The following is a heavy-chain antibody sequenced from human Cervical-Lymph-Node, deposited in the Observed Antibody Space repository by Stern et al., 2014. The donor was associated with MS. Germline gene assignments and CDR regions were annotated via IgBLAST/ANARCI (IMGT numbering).Heavy chain of an antibody. CDR1: GGTFTNYA. V-gene: IGHV1-69*06. D-gene: IGHD2-21*01. J-gene: IGHJ6*02. Sequence: QLVQSGAEVKKPGSSLKVSCKASGGTFTNYAFSWVRQAPGEGLEWMGGIIPVFDSAHYAQNFQGRLTITADKSTTTAYMELSSLSSDDTAVYYCARDSNILFAMDVWARGPRSPSP. CDR2: IIPVFDSA. CDR3: ARDSNILFAMDV.